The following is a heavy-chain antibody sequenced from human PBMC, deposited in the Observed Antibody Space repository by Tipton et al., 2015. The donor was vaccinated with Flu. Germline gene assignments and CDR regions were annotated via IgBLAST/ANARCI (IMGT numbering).Heavy chain of an antibody. CDR1: GFTFSSYS. J-gene: IGHJ4*02. CDR2: ISGGGKYI. Sequence: SLRLSCAASGFTFSSYSMNWVRQAPGKGLEWVSSISGGGKYIYYADSVRGRFTISRDNAKNSLYLQMNSLRAEDTAVYYCATVGAAGGWYMGFWGQGTLVTVSS. V-gene: IGHV3-21*01. CDR3: ATVGAAGGWYMGF. D-gene: IGHD6-13*01.